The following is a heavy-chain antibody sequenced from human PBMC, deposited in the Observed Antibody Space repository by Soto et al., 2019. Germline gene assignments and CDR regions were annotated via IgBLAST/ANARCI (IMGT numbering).Heavy chain of an antibody. CDR1: GFSLNTTAVG. CDR2: IYWDGDK. D-gene: IGHD3-16*01. V-gene: IGHV2-5*02. CDR3: AHREGDDYVWGSYKDAFDM. Sequence: QITLKESGPTLVKPTQTLTLTCTFSGFSLNTTAVGVGWIRQPPGKALEWLALIYWDGDKRYSPSLKSRLAITKDTSKNQVVLKMTHMDPVDTATYYCAHREGDDYVWGSYKDAFDMWGRGTMVTVSS. J-gene: IGHJ3*02.